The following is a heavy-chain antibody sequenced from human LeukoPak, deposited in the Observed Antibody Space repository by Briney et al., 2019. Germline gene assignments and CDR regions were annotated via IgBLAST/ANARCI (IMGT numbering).Heavy chain of an antibody. CDR1: GFTVSSKY. CDR3: ARGLFASGSYYNFFDY. J-gene: IGHJ4*02. V-gene: IGHV3-66*01. D-gene: IGHD3-10*01. Sequence: PWGSLRLSCAASGFTVSSKYMSWVRQAPGKGLEWVSVIFNGGSTYYADSVKGRFTISTDNSKNMLYLQMNSLRAEDTAVYYCARGLFASGSYYNFFDYWAQGTLVTVSS. CDR2: IFNGGST.